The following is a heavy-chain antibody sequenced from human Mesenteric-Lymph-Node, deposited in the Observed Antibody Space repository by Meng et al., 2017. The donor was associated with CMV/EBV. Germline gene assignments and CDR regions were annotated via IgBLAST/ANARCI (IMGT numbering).Heavy chain of an antibody. CDR3: PRHGGAYGMDV. D-gene: IGHD2-15*01. Sequence: GESLKISCEASGFSISTYWMTWVRQAPGKGPECVANIKDDGSEKYHLDSVKGRFTISRDNAKNTLYLQMNSLRAEDTAVYYCPRHGGAYGMDVWGQGTTVTVSS. CDR2: IKDDGSEK. CDR1: GFSISTYW. V-gene: IGHV3-7*01. J-gene: IGHJ6*02.